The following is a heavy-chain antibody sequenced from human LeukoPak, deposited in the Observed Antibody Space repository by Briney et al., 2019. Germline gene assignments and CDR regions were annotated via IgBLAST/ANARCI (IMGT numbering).Heavy chain of an antibody. D-gene: IGHD1-26*01. Sequence: PGGSLRLSCTASGFTFGDYAMSWVRQAPGKGLEWVCFIRSKAYGGTTEYAASVKGRFTISRDDSKSIAYLQMNSLKTEDTAVYYCTRDGIVGATTGFDYWGQGTLVTVSS. CDR1: GFTFGDYA. V-gene: IGHV3-49*04. J-gene: IGHJ4*02. CDR2: IRSKAYGGTT. CDR3: TRDGIVGATTGFDY.